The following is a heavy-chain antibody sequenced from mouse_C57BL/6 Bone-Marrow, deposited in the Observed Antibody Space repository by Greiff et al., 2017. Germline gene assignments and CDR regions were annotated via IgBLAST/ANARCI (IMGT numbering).Heavy chain of an antibody. V-gene: IGHV1-81*01. D-gene: IGHD1-1*01. CDR1: GYTFTSYG. CDR3: AGSCLRYYFGISS. CDR2: IYTRSGNT. Sequence: QVQLQQSGAELARPGASVKLSCKASGYTFTSYGISWVKQRNGQGLEWIGEIYTRSGNTDYKEKFKGKATLTADKSSSTAYVELRSLTSEYSAVYFCAGSCLRYYFGISSWGQGTTLTVSS. J-gene: IGHJ2*01.